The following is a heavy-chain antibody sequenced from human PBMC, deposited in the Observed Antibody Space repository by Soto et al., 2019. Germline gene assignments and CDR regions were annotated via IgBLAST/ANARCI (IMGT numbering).Heavy chain of an antibody. V-gene: IGHV3-23*01. CDR2: ISGSGGST. Sequence: PGGSLRLSCAASGFTFSSYAMSWVRQAPGKGLEWVSAISGSGGSTYYADSVKGRFTISRDNSKNTLYLQMNSLRAEDTAVYYCAKGPLGDYYYFWSGLYSSSWYDYWGQGTLVPVSS. J-gene: IGHJ4*02. CDR3: AKGPLGDYYYFWSGLYSSSWYDY. D-gene: IGHD3-3*01. CDR1: GFTFSSYA.